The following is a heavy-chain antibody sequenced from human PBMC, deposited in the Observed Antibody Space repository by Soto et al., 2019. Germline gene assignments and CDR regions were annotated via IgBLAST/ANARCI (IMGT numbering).Heavy chain of an antibody. D-gene: IGHD3-22*01. CDR3: ARIWKAGDYYDRSGYYYFDY. V-gene: IGHV3-30-3*01. J-gene: IGHJ4*02. CDR2: ISYDGSNK. Sequence: QVQLVESGGGVVQPGRSLRLSCAASGFTFSSYAMHWVRQAPGKGLEWVAVISYDGSNKYYADSVKGRFTISRDNSKNTLYLQMNSLRAEDTAVYYCARIWKAGDYYDRSGYYYFDYWGQGTLVTVSS. CDR1: GFTFSSYA.